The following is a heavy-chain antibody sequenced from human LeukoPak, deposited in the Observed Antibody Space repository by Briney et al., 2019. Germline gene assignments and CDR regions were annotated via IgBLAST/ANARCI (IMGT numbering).Heavy chain of an antibody. V-gene: IGHV3-23*01. J-gene: IGHJ3*02. CDR3: AKFGVCSSTSCYLSRDAFDI. CDR2: IDGSGGRT. D-gene: IGHD2-2*01. Sequence: GRSLRLSCAASGFTFSSYAMTWVRQAPGKGLEWVSAIDGSGGRTYYADSVQGRFTISRDNSRNTLYLQMNTLRAEDTAVYYCAKFGVCSSTSCYLSRDAFDIWGQGTMVTVSS. CDR1: GFTFSSYA.